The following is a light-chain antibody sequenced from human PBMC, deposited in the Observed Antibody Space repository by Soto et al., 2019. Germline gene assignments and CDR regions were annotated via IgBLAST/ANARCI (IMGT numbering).Light chain of an antibody. V-gene: IGLV1-40*01. Sequence: QSVLTQRPSVSGAPGQRVTISCTGTSSNIGAGYHVHWYRQLPGTAPKLLIYGNDNRPSGVPDRFSASKSGTSASLAITGLQAADEADYYCQSYDKSLSGVLFGGGTKLTVL. CDR3: QSYDKSLSGVL. CDR1: SSNIGAGYH. CDR2: GND. J-gene: IGLJ2*01.